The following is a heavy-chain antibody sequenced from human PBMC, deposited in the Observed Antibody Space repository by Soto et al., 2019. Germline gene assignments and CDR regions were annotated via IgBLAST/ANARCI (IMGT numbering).Heavy chain of an antibody. CDR3: AGDATDIVVVPAAPALEDY. V-gene: IGHV3-30-3*01. CDR1: GFTFSSYA. CDR2: ISYDGSNK. J-gene: IGHJ4*02. Sequence: GGSLRLSCAASGFTFSSYAMHWVRQAPGKGLEWVAVISYDGSNKYYADSVKGRFTISRDNSKNTLYLQMNSLRAEDTAVYYCAGDATDIVVVPAAPALEDYWGQGTLVTVSS. D-gene: IGHD2-2*01.